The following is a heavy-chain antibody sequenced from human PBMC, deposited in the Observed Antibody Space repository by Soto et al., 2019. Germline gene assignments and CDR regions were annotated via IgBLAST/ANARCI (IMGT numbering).Heavy chain of an antibody. CDR3: ARGVHYDILTGPDY. V-gene: IGHV3-21*01. CDR1: GFTFSSYA. D-gene: IGHD3-9*01. Sequence: GGSLRLSCAASGFTFSSYAMSWVRQAPGKGLEWVSSISSSSSYIYYADSVKGRFTISRDNAKNSLYLQMNSLRAEDTAVYYCARGVHYDILTGPDYWGQGTLVTVSS. J-gene: IGHJ4*02. CDR2: ISSSSSYI.